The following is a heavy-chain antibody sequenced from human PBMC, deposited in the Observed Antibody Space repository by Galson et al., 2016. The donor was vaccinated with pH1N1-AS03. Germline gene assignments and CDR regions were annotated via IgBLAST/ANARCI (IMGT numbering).Heavy chain of an antibody. D-gene: IGHD3-10*01. V-gene: IGHV3-74*01. CDR2: VNGDGSST. CDR3: ATGMGYYYEY. CDR1: GFTFSNLW. J-gene: IGHJ4*02. Sequence: SLRLSCADSGFTFSNLWMHWVRHGPGKGLVWVARVNGDGSSTTYADSVKGRFTIPRDNAKNTVYLQMISLRAEDTAVYYCATGMGYYYEYWGQGTLVTVSS.